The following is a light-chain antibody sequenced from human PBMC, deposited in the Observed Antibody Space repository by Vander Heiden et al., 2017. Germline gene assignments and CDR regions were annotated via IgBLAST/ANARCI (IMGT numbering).Light chain of an antibody. CDR1: NSNIGATYD. J-gene: IGLJ7*01. CDR2: GDT. CDR3: QSYDSSLSGSV. V-gene: IGLV1-40*01. Sequence: QSILTQPPSVSGATGQTVTISCTGSNSNIGATYDVHWYQHLPGTAPKLLIYGDTNRPSGVPDRFSGSKSGTSASLAITGLQAEDEADYYCQSYDSSLSGSVFGGGTHLTVL.